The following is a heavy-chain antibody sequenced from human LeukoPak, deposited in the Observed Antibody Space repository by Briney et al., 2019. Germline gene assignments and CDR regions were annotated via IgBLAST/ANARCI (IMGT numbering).Heavy chain of an antibody. CDR2: IKKDVNYK. CDR1: GFTFSSYS. Sequence: GGSLRLPCAASGFTFSSYSMNWVRQAPGEGLEWVASIKKDVNYKYYVDSVKGRFTISRDNAKNSLYLQMNSLRAEDTAVYYCARDPSIAAAVGAFDIWGQGTMVTVSS. J-gene: IGHJ3*02. D-gene: IGHD6-13*01. V-gene: IGHV3-7*01. CDR3: ARDPSIAAAVGAFDI.